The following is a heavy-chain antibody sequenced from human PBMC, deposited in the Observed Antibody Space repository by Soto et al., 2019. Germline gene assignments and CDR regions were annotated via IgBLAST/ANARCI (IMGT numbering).Heavy chain of an antibody. CDR3: ARDTRGIKDYYYGMDV. V-gene: IGHV4-31*03. D-gene: IGHD3-10*01. Sequence: KASETLSLTCTVSGGSISSGGYYWSWIRQHPGKGLEWIGYIYYSGSTYYNPSLKSRVTISVDTSKNQFSLKLSSVTAADTAVYYCARDTRGIKDYYYGMDVWGQGTTVTVSS. J-gene: IGHJ6*02. CDR1: GGSISSGGYY. CDR2: IYYSGST.